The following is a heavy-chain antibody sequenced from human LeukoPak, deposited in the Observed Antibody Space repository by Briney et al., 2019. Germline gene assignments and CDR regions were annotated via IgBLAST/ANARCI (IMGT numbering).Heavy chain of an antibody. J-gene: IGHJ5*02. CDR3: ARDLLRRDGYSPPYNWFDP. CDR1: GGSISNSDYY. Sequence: SETLSLTCSVSGGSISNSDYYWGWIRQPPQRGLEYIGSIYYSGSTYYNPSPKSRVTISIDTSKNQFSLRLSSVAAADTAVYYCARDLLRRDGYSPPYNWFDPWGQGILVTVSS. CDR2: IYYSGST. D-gene: IGHD5-24*01. V-gene: IGHV4-39*07.